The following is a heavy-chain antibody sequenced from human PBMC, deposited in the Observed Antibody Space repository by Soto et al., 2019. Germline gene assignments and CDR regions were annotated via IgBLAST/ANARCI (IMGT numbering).Heavy chain of an antibody. V-gene: IGHV3-33*01. CDR1: GFTLSSYG. J-gene: IGHJ4*02. Sequence: PGGSLRLSCAASGFTLSSYGMHWVRQAPGKGLEWVAVIWYDGSNKYYADSVKGRFTISRDNSKNTLYLQMNSLRAEDTAVYYCARDSDTAMVPKNFDYWGQGTLVTVSS. CDR2: IWYDGSNK. CDR3: ARDSDTAMVPKNFDY. D-gene: IGHD5-18*01.